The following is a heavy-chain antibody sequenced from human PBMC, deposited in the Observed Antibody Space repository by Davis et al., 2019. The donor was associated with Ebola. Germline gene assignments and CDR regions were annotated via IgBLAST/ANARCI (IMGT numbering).Heavy chain of an antibody. J-gene: IGHJ4*02. D-gene: IGHD1-26*01. Sequence: GESLKTSCTASGFTFGTYWMSWVRRAPGKGLEWVANINHDGNAKYYVDSVEGRFTISRDNAKNSLYLQMNSLRADDTAVYYCARAYIGSVDYWGQGTLVTVSS. CDR3: ARAYIGSVDY. CDR2: INHDGNAK. CDR1: GFTFGTYW. V-gene: IGHV3-7*03.